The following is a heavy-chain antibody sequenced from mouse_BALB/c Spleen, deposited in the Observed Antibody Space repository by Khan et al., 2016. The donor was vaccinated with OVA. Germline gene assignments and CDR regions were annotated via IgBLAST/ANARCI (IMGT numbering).Heavy chain of an antibody. CDR1: GFTFSDYG. CDR2: ISSLAYSI. V-gene: IGHV5-15*02. J-gene: IGHJ4*01. Sequence: EVELVESGGGLVQPGGSRKLSCAASGFTFSDYGLAWVRQAPGKGPEWVAFISSLAYSIYYADTVTGRFTISRENAKNALYLEMSSLRSEDTAMYYCASSWAMDYWGQGTSVTVSS. CDR3: ASSWAMDY.